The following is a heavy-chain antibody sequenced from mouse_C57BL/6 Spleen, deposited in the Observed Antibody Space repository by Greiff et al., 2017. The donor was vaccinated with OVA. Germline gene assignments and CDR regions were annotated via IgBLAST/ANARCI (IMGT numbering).Heavy chain of an antibody. CDR3: ARYSAQATTMDY. D-gene: IGHD3-2*02. CDR2: IRNKANGHTT. Sequence: EVQGVESGGGLVQPGGSLSLSCAASGFTFTDYYMSWVRQPPGKALEWLGFIRNKANGHTTEYSASVKGRFTISRDNSQSILYLQMNALRAEDSATYYCARYSAQATTMDYWGQGTSVTVSS. V-gene: IGHV7-3*01. CDR1: GFTFTDYY. J-gene: IGHJ4*01.